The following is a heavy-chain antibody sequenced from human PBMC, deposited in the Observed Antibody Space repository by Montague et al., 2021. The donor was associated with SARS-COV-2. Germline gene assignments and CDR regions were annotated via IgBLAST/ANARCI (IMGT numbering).Heavy chain of an antibody. CDR3: AREGSGRGYYYYGMDV. CDR2: IYYSGST. J-gene: IGHJ6*02. D-gene: IGHD3-10*01. Sequence: ETLSLTCTVSGGSISSYYWSWIRQPPGKELEWIGYIYYSGSTNYNPSLKSRVTISVDTSKNQFSLKLSSVTAADTAVYYCAREGSGRGYYYYGMDVWGQGTTVTVSS. CDR1: GGSISSYY. V-gene: IGHV4-59*01.